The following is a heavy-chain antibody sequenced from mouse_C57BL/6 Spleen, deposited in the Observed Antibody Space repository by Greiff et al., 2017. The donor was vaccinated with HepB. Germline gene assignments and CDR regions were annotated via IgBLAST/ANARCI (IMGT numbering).Heavy chain of an antibody. J-gene: IGHJ3*01. V-gene: IGHV1-81*01. CDR1: GYTFTSYG. D-gene: IGHD3-2*02. CDR2: IYPRSGNT. Sequence: QVHVKQSGAELARPGASVKLSCKASGYTFTSYGISWVKQRTGQGLEWIGEIYPRSGNTYYNEKFKGKATLTADKSSSTAYMELRSLTSEDSAVYFCARDSSGYQAWFAYWGQGTLVTVSA. CDR3: ARDSSGYQAWFAY.